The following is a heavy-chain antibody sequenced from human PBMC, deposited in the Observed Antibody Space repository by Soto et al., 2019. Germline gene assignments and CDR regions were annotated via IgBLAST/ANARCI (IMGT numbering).Heavy chain of an antibody. V-gene: IGHV3-11*01. CDR2: ISGTGTTI. Sequence: QVQLVESGGGLVKPGGSLRLSCAASGFTFSDLYMSWIRQAPGKGLEWVSYISGTGTTIYYADSVEGRFTISRDTAKNSLYMQMNSLRAEDTAVYYCARDLSERYFDLLGRGTLVTVSS. CDR1: GFTFSDLY. CDR3: ARDLSERYFDL. J-gene: IGHJ2*01.